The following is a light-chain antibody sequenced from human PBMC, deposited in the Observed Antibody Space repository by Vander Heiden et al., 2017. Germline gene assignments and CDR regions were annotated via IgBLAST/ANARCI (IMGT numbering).Light chain of an antibody. CDR2: KAS. J-gene: IGKJ1*01. CDR3: QRYTDFSLT. CDR1: QNIGNW. V-gene: IGKV1-5*03. Sequence: EIQMAQSPSTLSASVGDRVSMTCRASQNIGNWLAWYQQKPGKAPKLLIYKASSLQSGVPSRFSGSGSGTEFTLSISSLQPDDFATYYCQRYTDFSLTFGQGTKVEIK.